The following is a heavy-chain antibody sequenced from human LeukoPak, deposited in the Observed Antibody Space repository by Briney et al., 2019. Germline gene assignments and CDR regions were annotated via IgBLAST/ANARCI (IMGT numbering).Heavy chain of an antibody. CDR2: ISAYNGNT. J-gene: IGHJ4*02. CDR1: GHTFTSYG. D-gene: IGHD2-15*01. V-gene: IGHV1-18*01. Sequence: ASVKVSCKASGHTFTSYGISWVRQAPGQGLEWMGWISAYNGNTNYAQKLHGRVTMTTDTSTSTAYMELRSLRSDDTAVYYCAREVRYCSGGSCYLLADYWRQGTLVTVSS. CDR3: AREVRYCSGGSCYLLADY.